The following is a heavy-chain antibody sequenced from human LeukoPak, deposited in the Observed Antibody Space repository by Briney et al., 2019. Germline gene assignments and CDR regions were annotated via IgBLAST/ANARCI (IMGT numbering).Heavy chain of an antibody. Sequence: SETLSLTCAVYGGSFSGYYWSWIRQPPGKGLEWIGEINHSGSTNYNPSHKSRVTISVDTSKNQFSLKLSSVTAADTAVYYCARGGRVATILHYYYMDVWGKGTTVTVSS. V-gene: IGHV4-34*01. CDR1: GGSFSGYY. J-gene: IGHJ6*03. CDR3: ARGGRVATILHYYYMDV. D-gene: IGHD5-12*01. CDR2: INHSGST.